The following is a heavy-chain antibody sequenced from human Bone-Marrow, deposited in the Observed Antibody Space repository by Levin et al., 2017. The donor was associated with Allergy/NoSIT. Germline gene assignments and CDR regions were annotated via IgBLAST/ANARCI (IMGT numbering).Heavy chain of an antibody. D-gene: IGHD6-19*01. CDR2: ISGGGTTI. Sequence: PGGSLRLSCAASGFTFSDYYMIWIRQAPGKGLEWVSYISGGGTTIYYADSVRGRFTISRDNAKNSLYLQMNSLRAEDTAMYYCARAPIPVAGIPWFDPWGQGTLVTVSS. J-gene: IGHJ5*02. CDR3: ARAPIPVAGIPWFDP. CDR1: GFTFSDYY. V-gene: IGHV3-11*01.